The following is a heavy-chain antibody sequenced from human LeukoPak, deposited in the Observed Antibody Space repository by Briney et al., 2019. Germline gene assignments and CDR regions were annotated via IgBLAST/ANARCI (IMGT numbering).Heavy chain of an antibody. CDR1: GGSISSGSYY. CDR3: ASRGIAPLTNFDY. J-gene: IGHJ4*02. Sequence: SQTLSLTCTVSGGSISSGSYYWSWIRQPAGKGLEWIGRIYTSGSTNYNPSLKSRVTISVDTSKNQFSLKLSSVTAADTAVYYCASRGIAPLTNFDYWGQGTLVTVSS. CDR2: IYTSGST. V-gene: IGHV4-61*02. D-gene: IGHD6-13*01.